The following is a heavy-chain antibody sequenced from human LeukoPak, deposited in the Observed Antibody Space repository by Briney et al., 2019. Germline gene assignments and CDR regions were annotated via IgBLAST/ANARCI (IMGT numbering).Heavy chain of an antibody. CDR2: INPNSGGT. V-gene: IGHV1-2*02. CDR1: GYTFTGYY. CDR3: ARGRITMVRGPKSYYYYMDV. J-gene: IGHJ6*03. Sequence: ASVKVSCKASGYTFTGYYMHCVRQAPGKGLEWMGWINPNSGGTNYAQKFQGRVTMTTDTSTSTAYMELRSLRSDDTAVYYCARGRITMVRGPKSYYYYMDVWGKGTTVTISS. D-gene: IGHD3-10*01.